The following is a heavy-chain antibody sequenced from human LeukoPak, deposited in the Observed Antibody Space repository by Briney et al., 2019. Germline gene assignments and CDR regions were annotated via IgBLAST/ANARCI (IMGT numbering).Heavy chain of an antibody. CDR3: ARVLNPWIQLWAFDP. J-gene: IGHJ5*02. CDR2: ISYDGSNK. CDR1: GFTFSSYG. Sequence: PGGSLRLSCAASGFTFSSYGMHWVRQAPGKGLEWVAVISYDGSNKYYADSVKGRFTISRDNSKNTLYLQMNSLRAEDTAVYYCARVLNPWIQLWAFDPWGQGTLVTVSS. V-gene: IGHV3-30*03. D-gene: IGHD5-18*01.